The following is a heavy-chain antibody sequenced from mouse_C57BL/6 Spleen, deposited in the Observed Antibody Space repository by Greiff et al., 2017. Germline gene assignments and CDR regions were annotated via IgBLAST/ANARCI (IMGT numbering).Heavy chain of an antibody. J-gene: IGHJ2*01. CDR2: IDPENGDT. Sequence: VQLQQSGAELVRPGASVKLSCTASGFNIKDDYMHWVKQRPEQGLEWIGWIDPENGDTEYASKFQGKATITADTSSNTAYLQLSSLTSEDTAVYYCTTRYYGYDGYYFDYWGQGTTLTVSS. CDR3: TTRYYGYDGYYFDY. V-gene: IGHV14-4*01. D-gene: IGHD2-2*01. CDR1: GFNIKDDY.